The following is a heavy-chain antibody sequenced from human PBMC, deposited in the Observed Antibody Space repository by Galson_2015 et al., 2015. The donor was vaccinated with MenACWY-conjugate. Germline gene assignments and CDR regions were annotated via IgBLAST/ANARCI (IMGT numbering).Heavy chain of an antibody. CDR2: IYPGDSDT. Sequence: GESLKISCKGSGYTFTSHWIGWVRQMPGKGLEWMGIIYPGDSDTRYTPSFQGHGTISDDKSINTAYLQWGSLEASDTAMYYCARQGFGSSSLDYWGQGTLVTVSS. J-gene: IGHJ4*02. CDR1: GYTFTSHW. CDR3: ARQGFGSSSLDY. V-gene: IGHV5-51*01. D-gene: IGHD6-6*01.